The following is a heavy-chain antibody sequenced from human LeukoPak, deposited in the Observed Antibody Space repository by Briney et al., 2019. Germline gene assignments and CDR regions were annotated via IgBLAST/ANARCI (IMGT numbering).Heavy chain of an antibody. V-gene: IGHV3-30*18. CDR1: GFTFSSYG. CDR2: ISYGGSKK. CDR3: AKDHDSGIYYVRHFNQ. J-gene: IGHJ1*01. D-gene: IGHD1-26*01. Sequence: GGSLRLSCAASGFTFSSYGMHWVRQAPGKGLEWVAMISYGGSKKYYVESVKGRFTISRDNSKNSLYLQMNSLRPEDTAVYFCAKDHDSGIYYVRHFNQWGQGTLVTVSS.